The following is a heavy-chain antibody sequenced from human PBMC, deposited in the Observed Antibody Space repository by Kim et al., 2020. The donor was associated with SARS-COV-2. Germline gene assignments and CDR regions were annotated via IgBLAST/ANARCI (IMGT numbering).Heavy chain of an antibody. J-gene: IGHJ3*02. Sequence: YSQEFQGRVTITRDTSASTAYMELSSLRSEDTAVYYCARDLTLQDDAFDIWGQGTMVTVSS. V-gene: IGHV1-3*01. D-gene: IGHD2-15*01. CDR3: ARDLTLQDDAFDI.